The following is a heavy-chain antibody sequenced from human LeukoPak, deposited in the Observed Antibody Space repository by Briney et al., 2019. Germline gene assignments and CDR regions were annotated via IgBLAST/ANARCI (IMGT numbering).Heavy chain of an antibody. V-gene: IGHV3-30*18. CDR2: ISYDGSNK. J-gene: IGHJ4*02. D-gene: IGHD3-22*01. CDR1: GFTFSSYG. Sequence: GRSLRLSSAASGFTFSSYGMHWVRQAPRKGLEWVAVISYDGSNKYYADSVKGRFTIFRDNSKDTLYLQMNSLRAEDTAVYYCAKLYYYDSSGQTSDYWGQGTLVTVSS. CDR3: AKLYYYDSSGQTSDY.